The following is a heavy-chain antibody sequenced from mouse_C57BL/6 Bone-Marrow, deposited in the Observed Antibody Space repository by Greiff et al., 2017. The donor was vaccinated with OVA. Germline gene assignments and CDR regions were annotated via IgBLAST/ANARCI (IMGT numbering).Heavy chain of an antibody. J-gene: IGHJ2*01. CDR3: AREGYYDYDEDD. D-gene: IGHD2-4*01. CDR1: GYTFTSYW. Sequence: QVQLKQPGAELVKPGASVKLSCKASGYTFTSYWMQWVKQRPGQGLEWIGEIDPSDSYTNYNQKFKGKATLTVDTSSSTAYMQLSSLTSEDSAVYYCAREGYYDYDEDDWGQGTTLTVSS. V-gene: IGHV1-50*01. CDR2: IDPSDSYT.